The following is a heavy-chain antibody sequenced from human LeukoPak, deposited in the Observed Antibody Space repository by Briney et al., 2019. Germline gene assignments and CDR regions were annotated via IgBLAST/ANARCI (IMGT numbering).Heavy chain of an antibody. Sequence: GGSLRLSCAVSGSTFSSYAMTWVRQAPGKGLEWVSAVGVGGSNTFYADSVKGRFTISRDNSKNTLYLQVNSLRAEDTAVYYCAKAWTDYWYFDLWGRGTLVTVSS. CDR3: AKAWTDYWYFDL. D-gene: IGHD3/OR15-3a*01. V-gene: IGHV3-23*01. CDR2: VGVGGSNT. CDR1: GSTFSSYA. J-gene: IGHJ2*01.